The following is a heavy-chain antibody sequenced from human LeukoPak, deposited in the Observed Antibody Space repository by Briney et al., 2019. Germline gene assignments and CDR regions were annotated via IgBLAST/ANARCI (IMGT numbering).Heavy chain of an antibody. CDR1: GGSVTSNNYY. CDR3: ARIGYNHYFDY. CDR2: VSYTGIP. Sequence: SETLSLTCTVSGGSVTSNNYYWSWIRQPPGEGLEWIGYVSYTGIPTYNPSLKSRVTISLDTSRSQFSLQLSSVTAADTAVYYCARIGYNHYFDYWGQGTLVTVSS. V-gene: IGHV4-61*01. D-gene: IGHD5-24*01. J-gene: IGHJ4*02.